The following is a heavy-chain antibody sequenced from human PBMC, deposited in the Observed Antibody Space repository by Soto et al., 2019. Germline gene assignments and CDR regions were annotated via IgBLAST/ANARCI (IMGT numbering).Heavy chain of an antibody. D-gene: IGHD7-27*01. V-gene: IGHV4-30-4*02. CDR1: GGSSSSDYFR. Sequence: PSDTLSLTCAVSGGSSSSDYFRWGWIRQPPGEGLEWIGHIFDSGTTYTNPSLRSQVAISLDTSKNHFSLTLSSVTAADTAVYYCARGPSGDKVHYWGQGALVT. J-gene: IGHJ4*02. CDR2: IFDSGTT. CDR3: ARGPSGDKVHY.